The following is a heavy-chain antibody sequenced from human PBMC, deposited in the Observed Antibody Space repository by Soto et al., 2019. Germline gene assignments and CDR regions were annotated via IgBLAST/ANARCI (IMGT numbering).Heavy chain of an antibody. J-gene: IGHJ4*02. CDR1: GFIFHEHD. CDR3: TRGYNNGWYLHS. V-gene: IGHV3-72*01. Sequence: GGSLSLSCVASGFIFHEHDMHWVRQAPGKGLEWVGRSRNKAYSYITEYDASVKGRFTISRDDSRNSMFLQMNSLKTEDTAVYFCTRGYNNGWYLHSWGQGAMVTVYS. CDR2: SRNKAYSYIT. D-gene: IGHD6-19*01.